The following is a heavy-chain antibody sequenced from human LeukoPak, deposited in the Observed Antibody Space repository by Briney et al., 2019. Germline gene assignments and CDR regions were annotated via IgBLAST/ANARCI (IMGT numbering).Heavy chain of an antibody. CDR2: IYYSGST. Sequence: SQTLSLTCTVSGGSISSGGYYWSWIRQSPGEGLEWIGNIYYSGSTYYHPSLKSRVTISLDTSKNQFSLKLSSVTAADTAVYYCARVTTVTTSFHFDYWGQGTLVTVSS. CDR3: ARVTTVTTSFHFDY. D-gene: IGHD4-17*01. CDR1: GGSISSGGYY. V-gene: IGHV4-30-4*01. J-gene: IGHJ4*02.